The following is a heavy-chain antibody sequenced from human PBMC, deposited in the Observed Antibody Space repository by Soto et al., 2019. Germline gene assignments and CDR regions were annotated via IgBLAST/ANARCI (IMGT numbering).Heavy chain of an antibody. CDR3: ARDFFGGYCSGGSCRKTNWLDP. D-gene: IGHD2-15*01. CDR2: INPNSGGT. CDR1: GYTFTGYY. Sequence: ASVKVSCKASGYTFTGYYMHCVRQAPGQGLEWMGWINPNSGGTNYAQKFQGWVTMTRDTSISTAYMELSRLRSDDTAVYYCARDFFGGYCSGGSCRKTNWLDPWGQGTLVTVSS. V-gene: IGHV1-2*04. J-gene: IGHJ5*02.